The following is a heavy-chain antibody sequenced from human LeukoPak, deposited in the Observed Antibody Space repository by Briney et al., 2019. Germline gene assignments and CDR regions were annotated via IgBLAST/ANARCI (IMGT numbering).Heavy chain of an antibody. J-gene: IGHJ4*02. V-gene: IGHV3-72*01. CDR3: ARESGSYRNYFDY. Sequence: PGGSLRLSCAASGFTFSSYWMSWVRQAPGKGLEWVGRTSNKANSYTTEYAASVKGSFTISRDDSKNSLYLQMNSLKTEDTAVYYCARESGSYRNYFDYWGQGTLVTVSS. CDR1: GFTFSSYW. CDR2: TSNKANSYTT. D-gene: IGHD1-26*01.